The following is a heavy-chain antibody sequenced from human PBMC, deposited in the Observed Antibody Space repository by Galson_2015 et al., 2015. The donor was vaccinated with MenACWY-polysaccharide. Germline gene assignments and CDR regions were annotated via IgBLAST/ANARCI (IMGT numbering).Heavy chain of an antibody. CDR3: ARPVTPFRIVVVPAALDT. CDR1: GFTFSSYD. Sequence: SLRLSCAASGFTFSSYDMNWIRQSPGKGLEWVSYISTNGSAAYYAESVKGRFTISRDNAKNSLFLQMNSLRVKDTAVYYCARPVTPFRIVVVPAALDTWGQGTLVTVSS. V-gene: IGHV3-48*03. CDR2: ISTNGSAA. J-gene: IGHJ5*02. D-gene: IGHD2-2*01.